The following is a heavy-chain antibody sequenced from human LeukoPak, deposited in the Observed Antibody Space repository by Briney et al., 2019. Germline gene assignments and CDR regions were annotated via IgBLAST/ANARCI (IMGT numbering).Heavy chain of an antibody. CDR3: ARVTEAPYYFDY. CDR2: ISSSSSYI. J-gene: IGHJ4*02. CDR1: GFTFSSYS. V-gene: IGHV3-21*01. Sequence: AESLRLSCAASGFTFSSYSMNWVRQAPGKGLEWVSSISSSSSYIYYADSVKCRFTTSRDNAKNSLYLQMNSLRAEDTAVYYCARVTEAPYYFDYWGQGTLVTVSS.